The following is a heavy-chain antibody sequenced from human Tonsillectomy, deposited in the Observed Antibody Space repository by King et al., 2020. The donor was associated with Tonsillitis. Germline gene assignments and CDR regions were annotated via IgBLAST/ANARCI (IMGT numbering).Heavy chain of an antibody. CDR3: AHSRYSSGWYPLPVDY. Sequence: TLKESGPTLVKPTQTLTLTCTFSWFSLSTSGVGVGLIRQPPGKALEGLALIYWDDDKRYSPSLKSRLTITKDTSKNQVGLTMTNMDPVDTATYYCAHSRYSSGWYPLPVDYWGQGTLVTVSS. CDR1: WFSLSTSGVG. V-gene: IGHV2-5*02. D-gene: IGHD6-19*01. J-gene: IGHJ4*02. CDR2: IYWDDDK.